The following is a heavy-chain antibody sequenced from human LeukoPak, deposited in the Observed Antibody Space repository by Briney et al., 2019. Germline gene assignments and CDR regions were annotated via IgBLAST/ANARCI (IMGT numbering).Heavy chain of an antibody. CDR2: ISGSGGST. CDR3: ARVLRYCSGGNCYSGGLGYMDV. Sequence: GGSLRLSCAASGFTFSSYAMSWVRQAPGKGLEWVSAISGSGGSTYYADSVKGRFTISRDNAKNSLFLQMNSLRAEDTAVYYCARVLRYCSGGNCYSGGLGYMDVWGKGTTVTISS. V-gene: IGHV3-23*01. CDR1: GFTFSSYA. D-gene: IGHD2-15*01. J-gene: IGHJ6*03.